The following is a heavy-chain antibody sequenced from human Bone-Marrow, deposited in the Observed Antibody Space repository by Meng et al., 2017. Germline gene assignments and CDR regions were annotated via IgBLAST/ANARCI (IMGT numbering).Heavy chain of an antibody. J-gene: IGHJ5*02. V-gene: IGHV1-2*02. D-gene: IGHD6-19*01. CDR3: ARGLSSPGIAVARITTWFDP. CDR2: INPNSGGT. Sequence: LGSAGDEVQHPGASVKGSFTASGYIFTGYYMPWLRQAPGQGLEWMGWINPNSGGTNYAQKFQGRVTMTRDTSISTAYMELSRLRSDDTAVYYCARGLSSPGIAVARITTWFDPWGQGTLVTVSS. CDR1: GYIFTGYY.